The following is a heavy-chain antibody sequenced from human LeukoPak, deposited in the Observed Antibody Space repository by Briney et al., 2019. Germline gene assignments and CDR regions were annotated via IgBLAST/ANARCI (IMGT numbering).Heavy chain of an antibody. CDR2: IRYDGSNK. V-gene: IGHV3-30*02. Sequence: PGGSLRLSCAASGFTFSTYGMHWGRQAPGKGLVWVAFIRYDGSNKYYADSVKGRFTISRDNSKNTLYLQMNSLRAEDTAVYYCAKDNYDYGDYDGGDYWGQGTLVTVSS. J-gene: IGHJ4*02. CDR1: GFTFSTYG. CDR3: AKDNYDYGDYDGGDY. D-gene: IGHD4-17*01.